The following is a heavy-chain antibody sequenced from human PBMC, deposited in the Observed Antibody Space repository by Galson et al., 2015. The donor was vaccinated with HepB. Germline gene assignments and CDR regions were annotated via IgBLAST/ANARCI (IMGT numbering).Heavy chain of an antibody. CDR2: IIPIFGTA. CDR3: AGDLRYFDWLYYYYYGMDV. V-gene: IGHV1-69*06. Sequence: SVKVSCKASGGTFSSYAISWVRQAPGQGLEWMGGIIPIFGTANYAQKFQGRVTITADKSTSTAYMELSSLRSEDTAVYYCAGDLRYFDWLYYYYYGMDVWGQGTTVTGSS. D-gene: IGHD3-9*01. J-gene: IGHJ6*02. CDR1: GGTFSSYA.